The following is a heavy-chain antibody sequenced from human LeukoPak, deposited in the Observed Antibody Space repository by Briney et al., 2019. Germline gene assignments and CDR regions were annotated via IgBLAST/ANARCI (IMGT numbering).Heavy chain of an antibody. CDR1: GGSISSYY. J-gene: IGHJ4*02. Sequence: SETLPLTCTVSGGSISSYYWSWIRQPPGKGLEWIGYIYYSGSTNYNPSLKSRVTISVDTSKNQFSLKLSSVTAADTAVYYCARGTASPFDYWGQGTLVTVSS. CDR3: ARGTASPFDY. D-gene: IGHD2-21*02. V-gene: IGHV4-59*08. CDR2: IYYSGST.